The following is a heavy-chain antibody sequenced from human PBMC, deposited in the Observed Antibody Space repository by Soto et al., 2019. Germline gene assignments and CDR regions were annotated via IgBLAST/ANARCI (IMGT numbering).Heavy chain of an antibody. CDR2: INHSGST. CDR1: GGSFSAYY. Sequence: QVHLQQWGAGLLKPSETLSLTCAVYGGSFSAYYWSWIRQPPGKGLEWIGEINHSGSTNYNPSLKRRVTLSVDTSKDQFSLKLSSVTAADTAVYFCATEPRGSSDYWGQGTLVTVSS. J-gene: IGHJ4*02. CDR3: ATEPRGSSDY. D-gene: IGHD2-15*01. V-gene: IGHV4-34*01.